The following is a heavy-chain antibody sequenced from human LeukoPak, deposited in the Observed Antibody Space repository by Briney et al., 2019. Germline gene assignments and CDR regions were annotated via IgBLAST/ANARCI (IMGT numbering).Heavy chain of an antibody. CDR3: AKGYCSSTSCFQILGY. CDR2: ISGSGGST. Sequence: GGSLRLSCAASGFTFSSYAMSWVRQAPGKGLEWVSAISGSGGSTYYADSVKRRLTISRDNSKHTLYLQMNSLRAEDTAVYYCAKGYCSSTSCFQILGYWGQGTLVTVSS. J-gene: IGHJ4*02. CDR1: GFTFSSYA. D-gene: IGHD2-2*01. V-gene: IGHV3-23*01.